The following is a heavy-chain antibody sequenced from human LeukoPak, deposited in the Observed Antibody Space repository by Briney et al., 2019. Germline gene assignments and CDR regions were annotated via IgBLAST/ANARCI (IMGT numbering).Heavy chain of an antibody. CDR3: ARSEMGYYNYYMDV. Sequence: GGSLRLSCAASGFTFSSYSMNWVRQAPGKGLEWVSSISSSSSYIYYADSVKGRFTISRDDAKNSLYLQMNSLRAEDTAVYYCARSEMGYYNYYMDVWGKGTTVTISS. J-gene: IGHJ6*03. D-gene: IGHD5-24*01. CDR1: GFTFSSYS. CDR2: ISSSSSYI. V-gene: IGHV3-21*01.